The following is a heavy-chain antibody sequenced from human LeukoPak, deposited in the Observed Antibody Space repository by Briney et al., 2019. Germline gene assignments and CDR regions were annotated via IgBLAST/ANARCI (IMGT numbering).Heavy chain of an antibody. CDR3: ARIGEVAAAVIFDY. D-gene: IGHD6-13*01. V-gene: IGHV3-74*01. CDR2: INSDGSST. CDR1: GFTFSSSW. Sequence: GGSLRLSCAASGFTFSSSWMHWVRQAPGKGLVWVSRINSDGSSTSYADSVKGRFTISRDNAKNTLYLQMNSLRAEDTAVYYCARIGEVAAAVIFDYWGQGTLVTVSS. J-gene: IGHJ4*02.